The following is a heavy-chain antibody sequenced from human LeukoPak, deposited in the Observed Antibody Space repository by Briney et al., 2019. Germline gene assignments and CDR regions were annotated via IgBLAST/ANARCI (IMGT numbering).Heavy chain of an antibody. CDR3: ARASAGYSSSWYVG. Sequence: GASVKVSCKASGYTFTGYYMNWVRQAPGQGLEWMGWINPNSGGTNYAQKFQGRVTMTRDTSISTAYMELSRLRSDDTAVYYCARASAGYSSSWYVGWGQGTLVTVSS. V-gene: IGHV1-2*02. D-gene: IGHD6-13*01. J-gene: IGHJ4*02. CDR1: GYTFTGYY. CDR2: INPNSGGT.